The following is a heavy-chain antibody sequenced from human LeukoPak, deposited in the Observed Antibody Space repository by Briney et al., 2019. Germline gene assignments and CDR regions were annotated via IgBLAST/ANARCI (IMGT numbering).Heavy chain of an antibody. Sequence: SETLSLTCTVSGGSISSNSYYWGWIRQPPGKGLEWIGTIFHSGSTDYNPSLKSRVTISLDTSKNQFSLRLSSVTAADAAVYYCARLFHYVSGRSNWFDPWGHG. D-gene: IGHD3-10*01. CDR2: IFHSGST. J-gene: IGHJ5*02. V-gene: IGHV4-39*01. CDR1: GGSISSNSYY. CDR3: ARLFHYVSGRSNWFDP.